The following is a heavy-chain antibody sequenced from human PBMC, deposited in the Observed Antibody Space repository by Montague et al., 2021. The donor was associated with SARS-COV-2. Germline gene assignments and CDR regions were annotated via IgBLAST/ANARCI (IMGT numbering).Heavy chain of an antibody. CDR2: INEDGSVR. D-gene: IGHD3-16*01. CDR1: GFTFSRQW. CDR3: SSGDFFDY. V-gene: IGHV3-7*01. J-gene: IGHJ4*02. Sequence: SLRLSCAASGFTFSRQWVSWFRQAPGKGLEWVANINEDGSVRQYAASVKGRFTISRDNAKNSLVLQMNSLRVEDTAFYYCSSGDFFDYWGQGTLVTVSS.